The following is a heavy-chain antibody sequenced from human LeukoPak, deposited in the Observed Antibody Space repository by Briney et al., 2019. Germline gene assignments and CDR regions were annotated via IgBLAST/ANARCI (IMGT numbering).Heavy chain of an antibody. D-gene: IGHD3-22*01. J-gene: IGHJ4*02. V-gene: IGHV1-69*01. CDR2: IIPIFGTA. Sequence: SVKVSSKASGGTFSSYAISWVRQAPGQGLEWMGGIIPIFGTANYAQKFQGRVTITADESTSTAYMELSSLRSEDTAVYYCARCGLPNYYDSSGYYYFDYWGQGTLVTVSS. CDR3: ARCGLPNYYDSSGYYYFDY. CDR1: GGTFSSYA.